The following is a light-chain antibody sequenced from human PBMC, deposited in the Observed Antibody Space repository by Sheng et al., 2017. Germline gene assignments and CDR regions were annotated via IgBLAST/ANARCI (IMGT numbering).Light chain of an antibody. CDR2: KAS. V-gene: IGKV1-5*03. CDR3: QHYNNWPLYS. Sequence: DIQMTQSPSTLSASVGDRVTITCRASQSIGKGLAWYQHKPGKAPKLLIYKASNLDNKAPSRFTGSGSGTDFTLTISGLQSEDFAVYYCQHYNNWPLYSFGQGTKLEIK. CDR1: QSIGKG. J-gene: IGKJ2*03.